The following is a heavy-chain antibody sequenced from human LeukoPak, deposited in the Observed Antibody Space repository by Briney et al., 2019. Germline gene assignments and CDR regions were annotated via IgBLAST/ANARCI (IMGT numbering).Heavy chain of an antibody. CDR3: ARSSAGPNRYFDY. CDR1: GGSMNSYY. V-gene: IGHV4-59*01. J-gene: IGHJ4*02. CDR2: IYYSGST. Sequence: SETLSLTCSVSGGSMNSYYWSWIRQSPGKGLEWIGYIYYSGSTNYNPSLYSRVTISVDTSRNQVSLKLSSVTAADTAVYFCARSSAGPNRYFDYWGQGTLVTVSS. D-gene: IGHD3-10*01.